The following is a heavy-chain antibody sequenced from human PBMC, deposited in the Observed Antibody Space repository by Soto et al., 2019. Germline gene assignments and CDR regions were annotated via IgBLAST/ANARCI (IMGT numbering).Heavy chain of an antibody. J-gene: IGHJ6*02. D-gene: IGHD2-15*01. CDR2: ISAYSGNT. Sequence: ASVKVSCKASGYTFTSYGISWVRQAPGQGLEWMGWISAYSGNTNYAQKLQERVTITTDMSTSTAYMELSSLRSEDTAVYYCAAFCSGGSCYGMDVWGQGTTVTVSS. V-gene: IGHV1-18*01. CDR3: AAFCSGGSCYGMDV. CDR1: GYTFTSYG.